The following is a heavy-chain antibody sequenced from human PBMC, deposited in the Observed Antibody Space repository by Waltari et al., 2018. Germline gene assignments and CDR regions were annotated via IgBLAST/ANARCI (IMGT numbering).Heavy chain of an antibody. D-gene: IGHD2-8*02. Sequence: QVQLVESGGGVVQPGRSLRLCCGASGFTFSSFAMRWVRQAPGKWLEWVAVIWYDRSYKFYADSVKGRFSISRDNPKNTLHLQMDSLRAEDSAIYYCAKDGSASRLVRYYLDSWGPGTLVTVSS. CDR2: IWYDRSYK. CDR3: AKDGSASRLVRYYLDS. V-gene: IGHV3-33*06. CDR1: GFTFSSFA. J-gene: IGHJ4*02.